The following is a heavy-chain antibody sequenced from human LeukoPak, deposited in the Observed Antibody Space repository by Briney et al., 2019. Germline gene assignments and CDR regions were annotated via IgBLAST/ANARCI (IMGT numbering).Heavy chain of an antibody. V-gene: IGHV4-59*01. CDR1: GGSISSYY. Sequence: SETLSLTCTVSGGSISSYYWSWIRQPPGKGLEWIGYIYYSGSTNYNPSLKSRVTISVDTSKNQFSLKLSSVTAADTAVYYCARRLVRGVITHFDYWGQGTLVTVSS. J-gene: IGHJ4*02. CDR2: IYYSGST. CDR3: ARRLVRGVITHFDY. D-gene: IGHD3-10*01.